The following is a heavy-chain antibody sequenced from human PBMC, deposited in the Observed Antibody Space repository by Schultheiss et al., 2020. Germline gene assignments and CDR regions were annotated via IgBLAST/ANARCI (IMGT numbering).Heavy chain of an antibody. CDR2: IYWNDDR. CDR1: GFSLSTSGVG. V-gene: IGHV2-5*01. D-gene: IGHD1-14*01. CDR3: AHTTGTGDWFDP. Sequence: SGPTLVKPTQTLTLTCTFSGFSLSTSGVGVGWIRQPPGKALEWLAFIYWNDDRRYSPSLKTKLSITKDTSKNQVVLTMTNMDPVDTATYYCAHTTGTGDWFDPWGQGTLVTVSS. J-gene: IGHJ5*02.